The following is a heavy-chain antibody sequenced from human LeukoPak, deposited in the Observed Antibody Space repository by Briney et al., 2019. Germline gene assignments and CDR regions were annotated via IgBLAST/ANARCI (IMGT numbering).Heavy chain of an antibody. J-gene: IGHJ4*02. D-gene: IGHD7-27*01. CDR2: FDPEDGER. V-gene: IGHV1-24*01. CDR1: GYTLTELS. Sequence: ASVKVSCKVSGYTLTELSMHWVRQAPGKGLEWMGGFDPEDGERIYAQKFQGRVTMTEDTSTDTAYMELSRLRSEDTAVYYCTTEGKLGIDYWGQGTLVTVSS. CDR3: TTEGKLGIDY.